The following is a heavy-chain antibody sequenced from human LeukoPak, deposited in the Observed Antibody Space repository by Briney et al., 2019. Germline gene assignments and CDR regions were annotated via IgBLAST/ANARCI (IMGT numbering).Heavy chain of an antibody. J-gene: IGHJ6*03. Sequence: SETLSLTCAVFGYSISSGYYWGWIRQPPGKGLEWIGSIYHSGSTYYSPSLKSRVTISVDTSKNQFSLKLSSVTAADTAVYYCARHGGRYCSSTSCHDYYYYYMDVWGKGTTVTVSS. D-gene: IGHD2-2*01. CDR1: GYSISSGYY. CDR3: ARHGGRYCSSTSCHDYYYYYMDV. V-gene: IGHV4-38-2*01. CDR2: IYHSGST.